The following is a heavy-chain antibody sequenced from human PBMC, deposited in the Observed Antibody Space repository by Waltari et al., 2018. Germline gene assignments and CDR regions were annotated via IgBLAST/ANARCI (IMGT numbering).Heavy chain of an antibody. J-gene: IGHJ4*02. V-gene: IGHV3-21*01. CDR1: GFTFSTYS. D-gene: IGHD2-2*01. CDR2: ISSSRGYI. CDR3: ARDTPAGLFDY. Sequence: EVQLVESGGGLVKPGGSLRLSCAASGFTFSTYSMNWVRQAPGKGLEWVSSISSSRGYIHDADSVKGRFTISSDNAKKSLYLQMNSLRAEDTAVYYCARDTPAGLFDYWGQGTLVTVSS.